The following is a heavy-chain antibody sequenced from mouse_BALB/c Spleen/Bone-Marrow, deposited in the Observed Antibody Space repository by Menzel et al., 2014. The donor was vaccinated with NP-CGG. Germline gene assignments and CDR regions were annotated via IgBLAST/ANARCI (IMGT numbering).Heavy chain of an antibody. Sequence: EVKLVESGPELVKPGASVKIPCKASGYSFTGYFMNWVMQSHGKSLEWIGRINPYNGDTFYNQKFKGKATLTVDKSSSTAHMELRSLASEDSAVYYCTRVTTDWYFDVWGAGTTVTVSS. V-gene: IGHV1-20*02. CDR1: GYSFTGYF. CDR2: INPYNGDT. D-gene: IGHD2-12*01. J-gene: IGHJ1*01. CDR3: TRVTTDWYFDV.